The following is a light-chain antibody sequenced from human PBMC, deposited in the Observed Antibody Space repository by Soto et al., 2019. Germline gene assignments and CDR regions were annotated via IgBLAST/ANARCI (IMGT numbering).Light chain of an antibody. CDR3: QQYNNWSIT. CDR2: GAS. CDR1: QSVSSN. Sequence: EILMTQSPATLSVSAGDRATLSCRASQSVSSNLAWYQQKPGQAPRLLIYGASNRDTGIPARFSGSGSGTEFTLTISSLQSEDFAVYYCQQYNNWSITFGQGTRGEIK. J-gene: IGKJ5*01. V-gene: IGKV3-15*01.